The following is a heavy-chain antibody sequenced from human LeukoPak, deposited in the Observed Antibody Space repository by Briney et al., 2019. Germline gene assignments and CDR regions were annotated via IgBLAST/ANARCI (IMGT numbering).Heavy chain of an antibody. V-gene: IGHV3-7*01. Sequence: GGSLRLSCAAAGFTFSSYWMSWVRQAPGKGREWVANIKQDGREKYYVDSVKGRFTISRDNAKNSLYLQMNSLRAEDTAVYYCAREGYDILTGPRYRPWYFDLWGRGTLVTVSS. D-gene: IGHD3-9*01. J-gene: IGHJ2*01. CDR2: IKQDGREK. CDR1: GFTFSSYW. CDR3: AREGYDILTGPRYRPWYFDL.